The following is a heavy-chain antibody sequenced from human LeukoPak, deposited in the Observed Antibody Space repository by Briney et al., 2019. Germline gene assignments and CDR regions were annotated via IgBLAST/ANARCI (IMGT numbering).Heavy chain of an antibody. CDR1: GQSFTNYW. Sequence: GESLKISCKASGQSFTNYWIGWVRQMPGKGLEWIGIIHPLDSTTLYTPSFQGQVTIPADKSISTAYLQWSSLQPSDTAMYYCARRYYHSTEFDPWGQGTLVTVSS. D-gene: IGHD3-22*01. J-gene: IGHJ5*02. CDR2: IHPLDSTT. CDR3: ARRYYHSTEFDP. V-gene: IGHV5-51*01.